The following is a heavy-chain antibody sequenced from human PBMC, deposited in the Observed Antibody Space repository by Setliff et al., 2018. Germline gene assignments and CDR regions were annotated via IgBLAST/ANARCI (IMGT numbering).Heavy chain of an antibody. CDR3: VRGPGPSVVVAIPFDH. CDR2: ISAYNGYI. J-gene: IGHJ4*02. Sequence: ASVKVSCKASGYTFSNYGISWVRQAPRQGLEWMGWISAYNGYIIYAQKLQGRVTLTADTSTTTAYLELASLRDDDTAVYYCVRGPGPSVVVAIPFDHWGQGSLVTVSS. V-gene: IGHV1-18*01. D-gene: IGHD5-12*01. CDR1: GYTFSNYG.